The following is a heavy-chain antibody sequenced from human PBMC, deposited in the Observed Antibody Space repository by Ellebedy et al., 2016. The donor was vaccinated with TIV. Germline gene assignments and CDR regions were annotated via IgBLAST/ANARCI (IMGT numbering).Heavy chain of an antibody. D-gene: IGHD3-22*01. J-gene: IGHJ4*02. CDR1: GYTFTSYA. CDR3: ATGLGDSSGLSG. CDR2: INAGNGNT. V-gene: IGHV1-3*01. Sequence: ASVKVSCXASGYTFTSYAMHWVRQAPGQRLEWMGWINAGNGNTKYSQKFQGRVTITRDTSASTAYMELSSLRSEDTAVYYCATGLGDSSGLSGWGQGTLVTVSS.